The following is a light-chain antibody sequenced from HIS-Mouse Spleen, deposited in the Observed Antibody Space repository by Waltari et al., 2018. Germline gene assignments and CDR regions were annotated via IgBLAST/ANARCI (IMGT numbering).Light chain of an antibody. CDR3: SSYTSSSTPYVV. Sequence: QSALTQPASVSGSPGQSITISCTGTSSDVGCYNYVSWYQQHPGKAPKLMIYDVSNRPSGVSNRFSGSKSGNTASLTISGLQAEDEADYYCSSYTSSSTPYVVFGGGTKLTVL. CDR1: SSDVGCYNY. J-gene: IGLJ2*01. CDR2: DVS. V-gene: IGLV2-14*03.